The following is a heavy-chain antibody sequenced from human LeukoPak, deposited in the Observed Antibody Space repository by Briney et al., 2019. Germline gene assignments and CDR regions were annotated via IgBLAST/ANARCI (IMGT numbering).Heavy chain of an antibody. J-gene: IGHJ6*03. CDR3: ARLLGSSGYYYYYYMDV. CDR1: GGSISSYY. D-gene: IGHD3-22*01. CDR2: IYTSRST. V-gene: IGHV4-4*09. Sequence: KPSETLSLTRTVSGGSISSYYWSWIRQPPGKGLEWIGYIYTSRSTNYNPSLKSRVTISVDTSKNQFSLKLSSVTAADTAVYYCARLLGSSGYYYYYYMDVWGKGTTVTVSS.